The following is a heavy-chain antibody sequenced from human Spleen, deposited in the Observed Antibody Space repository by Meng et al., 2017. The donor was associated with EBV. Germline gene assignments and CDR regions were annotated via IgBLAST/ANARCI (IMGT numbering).Heavy chain of an antibody. Sequence: QVQLQESGPGLVKPSEXLSLTCTVSGGSVSSGSYYWSCIRQPPGKGLEWIGYIGLEWNGYIYGSGRTNYSPSLRGRVTISLDTSKNQFSLKLKSVTAADTAMYYCARATAYSYDSSGYPMYYFAYWGQGTLVTVSS. CDR2: IYGSGRT. CDR1: GGSVSSGSYY. V-gene: IGHV4-61*01. CDR3: ARATAYSYDSSGYPMYYFAY. D-gene: IGHD3-22*01. J-gene: IGHJ4*02.